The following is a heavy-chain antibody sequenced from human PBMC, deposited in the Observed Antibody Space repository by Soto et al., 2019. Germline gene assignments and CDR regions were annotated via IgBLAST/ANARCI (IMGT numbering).Heavy chain of an antibody. CDR3: ARGEYCISTSCYARGMDV. CDR1: GGTFSSYA. CDR2: IIPIFGTA. J-gene: IGHJ6*02. D-gene: IGHD2-2*01. Sequence: SVKVSCKASGGTFSSYAISWVRQAPGQGLEWMGGIIPIFGTANYAQKFQGRVTITADESTSTAYMELSSLRSEDTAVYYCARGEYCISTSCYARGMDVWGQGTTVTVSS. V-gene: IGHV1-69*13.